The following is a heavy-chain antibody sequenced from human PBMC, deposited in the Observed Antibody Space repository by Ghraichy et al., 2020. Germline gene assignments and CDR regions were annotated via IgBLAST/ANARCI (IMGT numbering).Heavy chain of an antibody. V-gene: IGHV4-61*01. CDR1: GGSVSSARYY. CDR2: IYYSGST. J-gene: IGHJ4*02. D-gene: IGHD5-12*01. CDR3: ARDRGYSTYTFDY. Sequence: SETLSLTCTVSGGSVSSARYYWSWIRQPPGKGLEWIGYIYYSGSTNYNPSLKSRVTISVDTSKNQFSLKLSSVTAADTAVYYCARDRGYSTYTFDYWGQGTLVTVSS.